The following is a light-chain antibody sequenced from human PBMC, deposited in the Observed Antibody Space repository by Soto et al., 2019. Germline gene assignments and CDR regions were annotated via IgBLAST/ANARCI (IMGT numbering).Light chain of an antibody. CDR2: GAS. CDR3: QQYGDSLPTIT. J-gene: IGKJ5*01. Sequence: EIVLTQSPGTLSLSPGERATLSCRASQSISSSYLAWYQQKPGQAPRLLMSGASSRATGIPDRFSGSGSGTDFTLTISRLEPEDFAVYYCQQYGDSLPTITFGQGTRLEI. V-gene: IGKV3-20*01. CDR1: QSISSSY.